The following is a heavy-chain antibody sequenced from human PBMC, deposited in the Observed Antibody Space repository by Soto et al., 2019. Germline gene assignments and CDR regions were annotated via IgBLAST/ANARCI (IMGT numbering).Heavy chain of an antibody. CDR1: GGSISSSSYY. CDR3: AREDYGIVGATTHYYYYYGMDV. V-gene: IGHV4-39*01. CDR2: IYYSGST. Sequence: LSLTCTVSGGSISSSSYYWGWIRQPPGKGLEWIGSIYYSGSTYYNPSLKSRVTISVDTSKNQFSLKLSSVTAADTAVYYCAREDYGIVGATTHYYYYYGMDVWGQGTTVTVSS. D-gene: IGHD1-26*01. J-gene: IGHJ6*02.